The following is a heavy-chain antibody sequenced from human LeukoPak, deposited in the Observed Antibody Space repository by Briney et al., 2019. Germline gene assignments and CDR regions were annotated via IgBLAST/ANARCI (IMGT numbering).Heavy chain of an antibody. V-gene: IGHV3-7*03. J-gene: IGHJ4*02. CDR1: GFTFSNYW. Sequence: GGSLRLSCAASGFTFSNYWVSWVRQASGKGLKWVANIKQDGSEKYYVGSVKGRFTISRDNADNSLYLQMNSLRAEDTAVYYCARLRTFDYWGQGTLVTVSS. CDR2: IKQDGSEK. D-gene: IGHD1-14*01. CDR3: ARLRTFDY.